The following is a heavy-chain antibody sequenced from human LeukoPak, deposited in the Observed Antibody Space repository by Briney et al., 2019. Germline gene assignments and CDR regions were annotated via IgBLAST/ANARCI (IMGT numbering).Heavy chain of an antibody. J-gene: IGHJ4*02. V-gene: IGHV4-59*08. CDR1: GGSISSYY. CDR3: ARLDYDSSGYRDY. D-gene: IGHD3-22*01. CDR2: IYYSGST. Sequence: SETLSLTCSVSGGSISSYYWSWIRQPPGKGLEWIGYIYYSGSTNYNPSLKSRVTISVDTSKNQFSLKLSSVTAADTAVYYCARLDYDSSGYRDYWGQGTLVTVSS.